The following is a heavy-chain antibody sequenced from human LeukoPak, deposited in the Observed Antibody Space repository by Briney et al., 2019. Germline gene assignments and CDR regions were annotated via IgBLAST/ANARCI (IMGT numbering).Heavy chain of an antibody. CDR2: ISLSGGST. CDR1: GFTFGCYV. V-gene: IGHV3-23*01. D-gene: IGHD4-17*01. Sequence: GGSLRLSCAASGFTFGCYVMSWVRQAPGEGLEWVSDISLSGGSTYYADSVKGRFTISRDNSKNTLYLQLVNLRAEDTAVYYCARRNYDDNGDPFDYWGQGTLVTVSS. CDR3: ARRNYDDNGDPFDY. J-gene: IGHJ4*02.